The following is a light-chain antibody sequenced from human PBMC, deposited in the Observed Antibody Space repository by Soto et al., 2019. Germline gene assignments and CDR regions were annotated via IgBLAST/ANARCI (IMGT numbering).Light chain of an antibody. J-gene: IGLJ3*02. V-gene: IGLV1-40*01. CDR1: SSNIGAGYD. CDR3: QSYDSSMSRSV. CDR2: GNS. Sequence: QSVLTQPPSVSGAPGQRVTISCTGSSSNIGAGYDVHWYQQLPGTAPKLLIYGNSNRPSGVPDRFSGSKSGTSASLAITGLQVEDEADYYCQSYDSSMSRSVFGGGIKLTVL.